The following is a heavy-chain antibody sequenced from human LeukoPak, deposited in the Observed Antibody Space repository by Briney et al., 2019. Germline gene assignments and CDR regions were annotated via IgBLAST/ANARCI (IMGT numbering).Heavy chain of an antibody. J-gene: IGHJ3*01. D-gene: IGHD6-19*01. Sequence: SQTLSPTCTVSGGSISSGSYYWSWIRQPAGKGLEWIGRIYTSGSTNYNPSLKSRVTISVDRSKNQFSLKLSSVTAADTAVYYCARGHQGSGLIYAFDFWGQGTMVTVSS. V-gene: IGHV4-61*02. CDR1: GGSISSGSYY. CDR2: IYTSGST. CDR3: ARGHQGSGLIYAFDF.